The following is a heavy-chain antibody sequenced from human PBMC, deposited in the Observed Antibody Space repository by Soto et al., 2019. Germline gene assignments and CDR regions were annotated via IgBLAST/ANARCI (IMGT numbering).Heavy chain of an antibody. CDR2: TYERSKWYN. CDR3: PRECPLGYGYGY. D-gene: IGHD5-18*01. J-gene: IGHJ4*02. Sequence: QVQLQQSGPGLVNPSQTLSLSSAISGDSVSSNSSAWNWIRQSPSRGLEWLGRTYERSKWYNDSARSVTSRITINPDTSTNQFSLQLNAVTREDTAVYYCPRECPLGYGYGYWGQGTLVTVSS. V-gene: IGHV6-1*01. CDR1: GDSVSSNSSA.